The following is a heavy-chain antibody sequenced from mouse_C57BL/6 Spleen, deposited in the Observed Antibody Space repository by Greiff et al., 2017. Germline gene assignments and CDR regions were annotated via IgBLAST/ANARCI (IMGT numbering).Heavy chain of an antibody. J-gene: IGHJ4*01. CDR3: ARHEDYYGSSYEYAMDY. D-gene: IGHD1-1*01. V-gene: IGHV1-62-2*01. CDR1: GYTFTEYT. CDR2: FYPGSGSI. Sequence: QVQLQQSGAELVKPGASVKLSCKASGYTFTEYTIHWVQQRSGQGLEWIGWFYPGSGSINYNEKFKDKATLTANKSSSPVYMELSRLTSEDSAVYFCARHEDYYGSSYEYAMDYWGQGTSVTVSS.